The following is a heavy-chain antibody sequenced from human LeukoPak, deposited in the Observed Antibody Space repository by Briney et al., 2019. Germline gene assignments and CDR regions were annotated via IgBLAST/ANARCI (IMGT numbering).Heavy chain of an antibody. V-gene: IGHV3-49*04. CDR2: IRSKAYGGTT. CDR3: TRSDYDSGGDDAFDI. CDR1: GFTFGDYA. D-gene: IGHD3-22*01. J-gene: IGHJ3*02. Sequence: GGSLRLSCTASGFTFGDYAMSWVRQAPGKGLEWVGFIRSKAYGGTTEYAASVKGRFTISRDDSKSIAYLQMNSLKTEDTAVYYCTRSDYDSGGDDAFDIWGQGTMVTVSS.